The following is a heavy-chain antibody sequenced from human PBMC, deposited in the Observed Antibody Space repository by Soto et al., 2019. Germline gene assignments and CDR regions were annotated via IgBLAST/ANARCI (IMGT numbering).Heavy chain of an antibody. J-gene: IGHJ4*02. Sequence: QVQLQESGPGLVKPSGTLSLTCAVSGDSFSSSNWWHWVRQPPGKGLEWIAEIDHSGSTNYNPSLQRRVTISVDKSKNQFSLKLSSVTAADTAMYYCARDQGYGFDYWGQGTLVTVSS. CDR3: ARDQGYGFDY. CDR2: IDHSGST. CDR1: GDSFSSSNW. V-gene: IGHV4-4*02. D-gene: IGHD5-12*01.